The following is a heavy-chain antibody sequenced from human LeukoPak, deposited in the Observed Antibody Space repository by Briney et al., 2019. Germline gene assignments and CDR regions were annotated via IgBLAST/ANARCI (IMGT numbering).Heavy chain of an antibody. Sequence: GGSLRLSCVASGFTFSDHSMMWVRQAPGKGLEWVANIKRDGSEKNYVDSVRGRFTISRDNAKNSLYLQMNSLRAEDTAVYYCARAPGDYYDSSGYYQYYFDYWGQGTLVTVSS. V-gene: IGHV3-7*04. D-gene: IGHD3-22*01. CDR1: GFTFSDHS. J-gene: IGHJ4*02. CDR3: ARAPGDYYDSSGYYQYYFDY. CDR2: IKRDGSEK.